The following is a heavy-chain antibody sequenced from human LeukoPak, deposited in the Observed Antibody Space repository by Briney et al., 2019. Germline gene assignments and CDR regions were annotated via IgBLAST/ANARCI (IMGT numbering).Heavy chain of an antibody. CDR2: IIPIFGTA. Sequence: GASVKVSCKASGHTFTSYDINWVRQAPGQGLEWMGGIIPIFGTANYAQKFQGRVTITADESTSTAYMELSSLRSEDTAVYYCALQSGYCSSTSCDMGFLDYWGQGTLVTVSS. CDR3: ALQSGYCSSTSCDMGFLDY. CDR1: GHTFTSYD. V-gene: IGHV1-69*13. D-gene: IGHD2-2*02. J-gene: IGHJ4*02.